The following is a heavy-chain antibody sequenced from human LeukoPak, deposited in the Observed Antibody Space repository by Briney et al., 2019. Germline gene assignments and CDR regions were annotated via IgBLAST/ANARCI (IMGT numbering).Heavy chain of an antibody. D-gene: IGHD3-3*01. CDR3: ARVRGFWSGYYYYYMDV. V-gene: IGHV3-30*01. CDR2: ISYDGSNK. CDR1: GVTFSSYA. Sequence: GGSLRLSCAASGVTFSSYAMHWVRQAPGKGLEWVAVISYDGSNKYYADSVKCRFTISRDNSKNTLYLQMNSLRAEDTAVYYCARVRGFWSGYYYYYMDVWGKGTTVTVSS. J-gene: IGHJ6*03.